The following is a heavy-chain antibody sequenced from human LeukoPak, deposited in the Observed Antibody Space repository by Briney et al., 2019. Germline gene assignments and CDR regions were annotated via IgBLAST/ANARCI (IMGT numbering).Heavy chain of an antibody. CDR2: ISSSSSYI. CDR1: GFTFSSYS. V-gene: IGHV3-21*01. J-gene: IGHJ4*02. D-gene: IGHD3-22*01. CDR3: ARTVRSYYYDSSCYYPSDY. Sequence: GGSLRLSCAASGFTFSSYSMNWVRQAPGKGLEWVSSISSSSSYIYYADSVKGRFTISRDNAKNSLYLQMNSLRAEDTAVYYCARTVRSYYYDSSCYYPSDYWGQGTLVTVSS.